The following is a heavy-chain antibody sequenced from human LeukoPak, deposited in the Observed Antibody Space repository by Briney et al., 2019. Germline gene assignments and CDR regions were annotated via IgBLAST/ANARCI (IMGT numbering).Heavy chain of an antibody. CDR1: GFTFSSCA. CDR2: ISGGGGST. CDR3: ARGLDGYCSGGSCLGYFDY. D-gene: IGHD2-15*01. V-gene: IGHV3-23*01. J-gene: IGHJ4*02. Sequence: GGSLRLSCAASGFTFSSCAMSWVRQAPGKGLEWVSAISGGGGSTYYADSVKGRFTISRDNSKNTLYLQMNSLRAEDTAVYYCARGLDGYCSGGSCLGYFDYWGQGTLVTVSS.